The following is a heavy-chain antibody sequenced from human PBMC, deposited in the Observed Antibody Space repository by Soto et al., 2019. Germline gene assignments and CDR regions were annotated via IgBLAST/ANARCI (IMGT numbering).Heavy chain of an antibody. CDR2: IDPSDSYT. V-gene: IGHV5-10-1*01. CDR3: ARLGPKNYYGSGSYLGYYYGMDV. D-gene: IGHD3-10*01. Sequence: PGESLKISCKGSGYSFTSYWISWVRQMPGKGLEWMGRIDPSDSYTNYSPSFQGHVTISADKSISTAYLQWSSLKASDTAMYYCARLGPKNYYGSGSYLGYYYGMDVWGQGTTVTVSS. J-gene: IGHJ6*02. CDR1: GYSFTSYW.